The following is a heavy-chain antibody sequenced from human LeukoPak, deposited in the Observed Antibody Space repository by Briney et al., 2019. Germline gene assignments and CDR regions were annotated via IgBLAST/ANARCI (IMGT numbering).Heavy chain of an antibody. CDR3: ASWGANDY. J-gene: IGHJ4*02. Sequence: PGGSLRLSCAASGFTFSSYAMHWVRQAPGKGLEWVAVISYDGSNKYYADSVKGRFTISRDNSKNTLYLQMNSLRAEDTAVYYCASWGANDYWGQGTLVTVSS. D-gene: IGHD7-27*01. V-gene: IGHV3-30*14. CDR2: ISYDGSNK. CDR1: GFTFSSYA.